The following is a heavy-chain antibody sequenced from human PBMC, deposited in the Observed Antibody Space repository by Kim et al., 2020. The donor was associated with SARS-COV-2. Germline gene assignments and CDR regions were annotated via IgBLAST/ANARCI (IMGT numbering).Heavy chain of an antibody. CDR1: GGSISSYY. V-gene: IGHV4-59*01. CDR2: IYYSGST. D-gene: IGHD4-17*01. J-gene: IGHJ4*02. Sequence: SETLSLTCTVSGGSISSYYWSWIRQPPGKGLEWIGYIYYSGSTNYNPSLKSRVTISVDTSKNQFSLKLSSVTAADTAVYYCARGGTVTDFDYWGQGTLVTVSS. CDR3: ARGGTVTDFDY.